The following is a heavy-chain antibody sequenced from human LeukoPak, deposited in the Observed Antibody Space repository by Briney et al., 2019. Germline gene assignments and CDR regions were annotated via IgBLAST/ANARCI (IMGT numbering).Heavy chain of an antibody. D-gene: IGHD2-21*02. CDR1: GGTFSSYA. V-gene: IGHV1-69*04. CDR2: IIPILGIA. CDR3: ARDRTVTDIGDAFDI. Sequence: SVKVSCKASGGTFSSYAISWVRQAPGQGLEWMGRIIPILGIANYAQKFQGRVTITADKSTSTAYMELSSLRSEDTAVYYCARDRTVTDIGDAFDIWGQGTMVTVSS. J-gene: IGHJ3*02.